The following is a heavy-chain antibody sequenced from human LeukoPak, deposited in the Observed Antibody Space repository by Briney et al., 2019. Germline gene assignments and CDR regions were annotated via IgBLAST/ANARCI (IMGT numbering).Heavy chain of an antibody. CDR3: ARLRLPLSVTTPRINWYFDL. CDR1: GGSFSGYY. D-gene: IGHD4-17*01. J-gene: IGHJ2*01. V-gene: IGHV4-34*01. CDR2: INHSGST. Sequence: PSETLSLTCAVYGGSFSGYYWSWIRQPPGKGLEWIGEINHSGSTNYNPSLKSRVTISVDTSKNQFSLKLSSVTAADTAVYYCARLRLPLSVTTPRINWYFDLWGRGTLVTDSS.